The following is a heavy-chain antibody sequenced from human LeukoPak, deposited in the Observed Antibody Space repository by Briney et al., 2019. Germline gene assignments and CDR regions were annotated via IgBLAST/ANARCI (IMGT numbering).Heavy chain of an antibody. J-gene: IGHJ6*02. CDR3: ARFNGDYYGMDV. CDR2: ISGSGGDST. CDR1: GFTFSAYA. Sequence: GGSLRLSCAASGFTFSAYAMSWVRQAPGKGLEWVSAISGSGGDSTYHADSVKGRFTISRDNPKNTLYLQMNSLRDEDTAFYYCARFNGDYYGMDVWGQGTTVTVSS. D-gene: IGHD4-17*01. V-gene: IGHV3-23*01.